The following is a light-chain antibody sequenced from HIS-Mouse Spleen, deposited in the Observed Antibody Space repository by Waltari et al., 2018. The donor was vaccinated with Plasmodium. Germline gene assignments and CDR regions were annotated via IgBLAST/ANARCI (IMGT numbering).Light chain of an antibody. CDR2: GAS. CDR3: QQYNNWPPYT. J-gene: IGKJ2*01. Sequence: EIVMTQSPATMSVSPGERATLSCRASQSVSSNLAGYQQKPGPAPRLLTYGASTRATGIPARFSGSGSGTEFTLTISSMQSEDFAVYYCQQYNNWPPYTFGQGTKLEIK. CDR1: QSVSSN. V-gene: IGKV3-15*01.